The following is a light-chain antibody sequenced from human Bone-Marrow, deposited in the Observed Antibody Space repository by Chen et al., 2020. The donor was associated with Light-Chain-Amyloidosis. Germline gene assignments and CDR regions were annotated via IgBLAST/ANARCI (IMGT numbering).Light chain of an antibody. CDR2: DAS. CDR1: QSVGNY. V-gene: IGKV3-11*01. J-gene: IGKJ2*01. CDR3: HQRRSWPYT. Sequence: ELVLTQSPPTLSLSPGERATLSCASQSVGNYLDWYQQKPGQAPRLLIHDASNRATGIPARFSGSGSGTDFTQSISRLGPEDFAVYEWHQRRSWPYTFGQGTELGI.